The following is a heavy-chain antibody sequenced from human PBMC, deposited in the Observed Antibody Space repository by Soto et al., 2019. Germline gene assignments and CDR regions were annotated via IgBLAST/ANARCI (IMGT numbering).Heavy chain of an antibody. CDR3: ARSMHYSDGSNYSPFDY. J-gene: IGHJ4*02. V-gene: IGHV4-39*01. CDR1: GGSISSSSYY. CDR2: IYYSGST. D-gene: IGHD3-22*01. Sequence: SETLSLTCTVSGGSISSSSYYWGWIRQPPGKGLEWIGSIYYSGSTYYNPSLKSRVTISVDTSENQFSLKLSSVTAADTAVYYCARSMHYSDGSNYSPFDYWGQGTLVTVAS.